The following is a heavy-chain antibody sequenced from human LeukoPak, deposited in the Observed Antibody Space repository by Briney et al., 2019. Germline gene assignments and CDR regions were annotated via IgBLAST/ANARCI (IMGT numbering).Heavy chain of an antibody. D-gene: IGHD6-19*01. Sequence: GGSLRLSCAASGFTFSSYSMNWVRQAPGKGLEWVSSISSSSSYIYYADSVKGRFTISRDNAKNSLYLQMNSLRAEDTAVYYCARGGSSGWWAFDTWGQGTMVTVSS. J-gene: IGHJ3*02. CDR1: GFTFSSYS. CDR2: ISSSSSYI. V-gene: IGHV3-21*01. CDR3: ARGGSSGWWAFDT.